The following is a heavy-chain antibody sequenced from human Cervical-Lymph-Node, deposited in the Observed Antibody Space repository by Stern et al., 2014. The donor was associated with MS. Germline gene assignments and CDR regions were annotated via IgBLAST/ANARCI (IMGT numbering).Heavy chain of an antibody. J-gene: IGHJ4*02. D-gene: IGHD3-22*01. CDR2: IYGDDDE. CDR3: ARHTGLIADQ. V-gene: IGHV2-5*02. CDR1: GFSLASAVG. Sequence: QITLKESGPTLVKPTQTLTLTCTFSGFSLASAVGVGWIRPPPGKALEWLALIYGDDDERYSPSLKNRLSLTQDTSKNEVVLIMTNMDPLDTATYYCARHTGLIADQWGQGTLVTVSS.